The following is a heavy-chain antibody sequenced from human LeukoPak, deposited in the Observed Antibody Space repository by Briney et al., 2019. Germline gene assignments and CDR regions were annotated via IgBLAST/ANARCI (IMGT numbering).Heavy chain of an antibody. CDR1: GFTFSSYS. D-gene: IGHD3-16*02. Sequence: GGSLRLSCAASGFTFSSYSMNWVRQAPGKGLEWVSSISSSSSYIYYADSVKGRFTISRDNSKNTLYLQMNSLRAEDTAVYYCAKLSARYGAFDIWGQGTMVAVSS. CDR3: AKLSARYGAFDI. J-gene: IGHJ3*02. V-gene: IGHV3-21*04. CDR2: ISSSSSYI.